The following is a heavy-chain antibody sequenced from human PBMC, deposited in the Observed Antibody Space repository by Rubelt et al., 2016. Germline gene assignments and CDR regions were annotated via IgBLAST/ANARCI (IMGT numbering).Heavy chain of an antibody. J-gene: IGHJ5*02. CDR2: INHSGRT. Sequence: QVQLQQWGAGLLKPSETLSLTCAVYGGSFSGYYWSWIRQPPGKGLEWIGKINHSGRTNYNPTLKSRVPISVDTSNNQFSRRLSSVTAADPAVYYCARNGSPENNWFDPWGQGTLVTVSS. D-gene: IGHD3-10*01. V-gene: IGHV4-34*01. CDR1: GGSFSGYY. CDR3: ARNGSPENNWFDP.